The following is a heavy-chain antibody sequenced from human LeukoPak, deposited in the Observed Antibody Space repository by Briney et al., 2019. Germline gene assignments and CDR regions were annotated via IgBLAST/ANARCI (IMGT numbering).Heavy chain of an antibody. D-gene: IGHD2-2*01. CDR2: VNPNSGGT. CDR3: AREVVPAAIAY. J-gene: IGHJ4*02. V-gene: IGHV1-2*02. CDR1: GYTFTGYY. Sequence: ASVKASCKASGYTFTGYYMHWVRQAPGQGLEWMGWVNPNSGGTNYAQKFQGRVTMTRDTSISTAYMELSRLRSDDTAVYYCAREVVPAAIAYWGQGTLVTVSS.